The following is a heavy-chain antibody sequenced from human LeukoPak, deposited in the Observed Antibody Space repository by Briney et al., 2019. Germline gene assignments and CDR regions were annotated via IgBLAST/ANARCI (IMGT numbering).Heavy chain of an antibody. Sequence: SETLSLTCAVYGGSFSGYYWSWIRQPPGKGLEWIGEINHSGSTNYNPSLKSRVTISVDTSKNQFSLKLSSVTAADTAVYYCVRSSYGYSGSYYYYYMDVWGKGTTVTVSS. CDR3: VRSSYGYSGSYYYYYMDV. J-gene: IGHJ6*03. CDR1: GGSFSGYY. D-gene: IGHD3-10*01. V-gene: IGHV4-34*01. CDR2: INHSGST.